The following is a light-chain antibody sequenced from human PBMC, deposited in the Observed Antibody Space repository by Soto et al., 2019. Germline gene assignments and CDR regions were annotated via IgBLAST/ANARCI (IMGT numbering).Light chain of an antibody. CDR2: DAS. CDR3: QQRKTWQGT. V-gene: IGKV3-11*01. J-gene: IGKJ5*01. CDR1: QSVSSY. Sequence: TVLTRARVARCSSPGARPTISCRASQSVSSYLAWYQQKPGQAPRLLIYDASNRATGIPARFSGCGSGTDFTLGLSTLDPDDIAIYNCQQRKTWQGTFGQGTRLEIK.